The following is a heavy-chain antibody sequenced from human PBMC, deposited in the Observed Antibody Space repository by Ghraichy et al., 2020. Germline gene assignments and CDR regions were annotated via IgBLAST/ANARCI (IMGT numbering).Heavy chain of an antibody. CDR1: GFTFSSYG. D-gene: IGHD1-26*01. V-gene: IGHV3-33*08. CDR3: ARAVGATQGGYYYYYGMDV. Sequence: GGSLRLSCAASGFTFSSYGMHWVRQAPGKGLEWVAVIWYDGSNKYYADSVKGRFTISRDNSKNTLYLQMNSLRAEDTAVYYCARAVGATQGGYYYYYGMDVWGQGTTVTVSS. J-gene: IGHJ6*02. CDR2: IWYDGSNK.